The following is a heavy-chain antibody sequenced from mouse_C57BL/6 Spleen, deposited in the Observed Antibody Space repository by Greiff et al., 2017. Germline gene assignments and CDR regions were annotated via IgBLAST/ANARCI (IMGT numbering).Heavy chain of an antibody. CDR1: GYSFTDYN. J-gene: IGHJ3*01. CDR2: LNPNYGTT. Sequence: EVQLQQSGPELVKPGASVKISCKASGYSFTDYNMNWVKQSNGKSLEWIGVLNPNYGTTSYNQKFKGKATLTVDQSSSPAYMQLNSLTSEDSAVYYCSRNYGSVAWVAYGGQGTLVTVAA. D-gene: IGHD1-1*01. V-gene: IGHV1-39*01. CDR3: SRNYGSVAWVAY.